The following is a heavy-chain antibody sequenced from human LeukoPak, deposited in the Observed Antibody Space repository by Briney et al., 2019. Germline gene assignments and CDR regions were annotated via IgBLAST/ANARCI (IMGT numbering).Heavy chain of an antibody. Sequence: GGSLRLSCSASGFTFSSDAMNWVRQAPGKGLEYVSAISSNGGSTYYADSVKGRFTISRDNSKNTLYLQMSSLRAEDTAVYYCVKDALQCLVLYYYWGQGTLVTVSS. V-gene: IGHV3-64D*09. CDR1: GFTFSSDA. CDR2: ISSNGGST. CDR3: VKDALQCLVLYYY. D-gene: IGHD6-19*01. J-gene: IGHJ4*02.